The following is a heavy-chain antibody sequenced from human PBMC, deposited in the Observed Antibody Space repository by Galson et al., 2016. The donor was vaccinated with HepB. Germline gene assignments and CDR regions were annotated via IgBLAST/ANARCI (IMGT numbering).Heavy chain of an antibody. J-gene: IGHJ4*02. CDR2: IYSGGFET. D-gene: IGHD4/OR15-4a*01. V-gene: IGHV5-51*01. Sequence: QSGAEVKKPGESLKISCQAFGYRSTNYWIGWVRQMPGTGLEWLGLIYSGGFETRYSPSFQGRVIVSADRSINTAYLQWGSLEASDTAIYYCAGATHGNTWFDYWGQGTQVTVSS. CDR3: AGATHGNTWFDY. CDR1: GYRSTNYW.